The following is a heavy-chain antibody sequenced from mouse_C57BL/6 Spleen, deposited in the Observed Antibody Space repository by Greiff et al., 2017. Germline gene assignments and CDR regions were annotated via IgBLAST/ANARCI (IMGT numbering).Heavy chain of an antibody. CDR1: GYTFTSYW. D-gene: IGHD1-1*01. J-gene: IGHJ1*03. CDR3: ARHTTVVATDWYFDD. Sequence: VQLQQPGAELVKPGASVKLSCKASGYTFTSYWMHWVKQRPGQGLEWIGMIHPNSGSTNYNEKFKSKATLTVDKSSSTAYMQLGSLTTEDSAVYYCARHTTVVATDWYFDDWGTGTTVTVSS. CDR2: IHPNSGST. V-gene: IGHV1-64*01.